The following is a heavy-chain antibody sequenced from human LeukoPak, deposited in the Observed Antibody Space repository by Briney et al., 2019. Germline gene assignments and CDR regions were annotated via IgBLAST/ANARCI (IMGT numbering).Heavy chain of an antibody. V-gene: IGHV3-7*03. CDR1: GFTFSSYA. J-gene: IGHJ5*02. D-gene: IGHD1-26*01. Sequence: GGSLRLSCAASGFTFSSYAMSWVRQAPGKGLEWVANIKQDGSEKYYVDSVKGRFTISRDNAKNSLYLQMNSLGAEDTAVYYCARASYSVTVVDPWGQGTLVTVSS. CDR2: IKQDGSEK. CDR3: ARASYSVTVVDP.